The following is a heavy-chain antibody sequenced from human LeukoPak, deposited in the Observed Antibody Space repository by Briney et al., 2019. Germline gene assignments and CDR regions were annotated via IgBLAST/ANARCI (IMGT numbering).Heavy chain of an antibody. J-gene: IGHJ5*02. Sequence: SETLSLTCTVSGGSISSYYWSWIRQPPGKGLEWIGYIYYSGSTNYNPSLKSRVTISVDTSKNQFSLKLSSVTAADTAVYYCARGRYYDFWSGYLNWFGPWGQGTLVTVSS. CDR2: IYYSGST. CDR3: ARGRYYDFWSGYLNWFGP. D-gene: IGHD3-3*01. CDR1: GGSISSYY. V-gene: IGHV4-59*01.